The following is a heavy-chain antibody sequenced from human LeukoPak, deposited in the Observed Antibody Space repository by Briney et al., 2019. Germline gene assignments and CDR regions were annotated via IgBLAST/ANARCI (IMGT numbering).Heavy chain of an antibody. J-gene: IGHJ4*02. CDR2: ITPIFGTA. Sequence: GASVKVSCKASGGTFSSYAISWVRQAPGQGLEWMGGITPIFGTANYAQKFQGRVTITTDESTSTAYTELSSLRSEDTAVYYCASGFWSGYGYDYWGQGTLVTVSS. D-gene: IGHD3-3*01. CDR3: ASGFWSGYGYDY. CDR1: GGTFSSYA. V-gene: IGHV1-69*05.